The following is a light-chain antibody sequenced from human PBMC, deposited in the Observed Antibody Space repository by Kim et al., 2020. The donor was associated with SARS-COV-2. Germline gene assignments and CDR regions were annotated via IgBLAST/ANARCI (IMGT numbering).Light chain of an antibody. V-gene: IGLV3-1*01. CDR1: KLGDKY. CDR2: QDS. J-gene: IGLJ3*02. CDR3: QAWDSSRV. Sequence: VSVSPEQTASITCSGDKLGDKYACWYQQKPGQSPVLVIYQDSKRPSGIPERFSGSNSGNTATLTISGTQAMDEADYYCQAWDSSRVFGGGTQLTVL.